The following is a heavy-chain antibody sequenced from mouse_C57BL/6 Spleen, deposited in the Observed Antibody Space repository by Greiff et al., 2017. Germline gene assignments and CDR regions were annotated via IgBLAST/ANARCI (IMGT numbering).Heavy chain of an antibody. D-gene: IGHD3-2*02. CDR3: ARRETAQATGLFAD. J-gene: IGHJ3*01. Sequence: QVQLQQSGAELVKPGASVKISCKASGYAFSSYWMNWVKQRPGKGLEWIGQIYPGDGDTNYNGKFKGKATLTADKSSSTAYMQLSSLTSEDSAVYFCARRETAQATGLFADWGQGTLVTVSA. CDR2: IYPGDGDT. V-gene: IGHV1-80*01. CDR1: GYAFSSYW.